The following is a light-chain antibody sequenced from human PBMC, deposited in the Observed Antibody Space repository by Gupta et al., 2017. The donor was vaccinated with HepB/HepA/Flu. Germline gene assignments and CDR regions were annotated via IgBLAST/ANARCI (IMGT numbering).Light chain of an antibody. CDR3: CSYAGSSTSV. Sequence: TRSDDGSYIRDSGYQQQPGKAPKLMMYEVNKRPSGVSNRFSGCKSGNTASLTIYGLQSEDEDDYYCCSYAGSSTSVFGGGTKLTVL. J-gene: IGLJ2*01. CDR2: EVN. CDR1: RSDDGSYIR. V-gene: IGLV2-23*02.